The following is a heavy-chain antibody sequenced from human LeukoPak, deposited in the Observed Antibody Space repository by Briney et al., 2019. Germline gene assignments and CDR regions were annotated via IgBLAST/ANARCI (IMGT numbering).Heavy chain of an antibody. D-gene: IGHD3-9*01. Sequence: PSETLSLTCTVSDGSISDYHWSWIRQPPGKGLEWIGYMYYTGSTNYNPSLKSRVSISVDTSKRQFSLKLRSVTAADTAVYYCARTLRYFDWCFDYWGQGTLVTVSS. V-gene: IGHV4-59*01. J-gene: IGHJ4*02. CDR1: DGSISDYH. CDR2: MYYTGST. CDR3: ARTLRYFDWCFDY.